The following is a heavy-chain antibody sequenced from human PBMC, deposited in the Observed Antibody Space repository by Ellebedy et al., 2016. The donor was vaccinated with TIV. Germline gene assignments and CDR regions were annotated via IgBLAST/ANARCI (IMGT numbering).Heavy chain of an antibody. V-gene: IGHV3-23*01. CDR3: AKDSGDSSAFDY. CDR1: GFTFSSYA. D-gene: IGHD3-22*01. Sequence: PGGSLRLSCAASGFTFSSYAMSWVRQAPGKGLEWVSTISSTGSRTYYADSVEGRFIISRDNSKKTLYLQMNSLRAEDTAVYYCAKDSGDSSAFDYWGQGSLVTVSS. J-gene: IGHJ4*02. CDR2: ISSTGSRT.